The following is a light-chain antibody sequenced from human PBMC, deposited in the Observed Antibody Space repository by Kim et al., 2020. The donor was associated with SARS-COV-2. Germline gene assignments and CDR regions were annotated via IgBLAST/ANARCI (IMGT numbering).Light chain of an antibody. J-gene: IGKJ4*01. V-gene: IGKV1-5*03. CDR3: QQYKNYPRT. Sequence: GDRVTITCRASESITYWLAWYQQKPGKAPKLLIYEASSLESGVPSRFSGSGSGTEFSLTISSLQPDDFATFYCQQYKNYPRTFGGGTKVDI. CDR1: ESITYW. CDR2: EAS.